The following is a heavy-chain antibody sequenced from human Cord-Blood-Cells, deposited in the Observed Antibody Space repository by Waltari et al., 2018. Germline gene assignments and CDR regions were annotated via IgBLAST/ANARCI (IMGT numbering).Heavy chain of an antibody. CDR1: GGPISSYY. CDR2: IYTSGST. V-gene: IGHV4-4*07. J-gene: IGHJ3*02. Sequence: QVQLQESVPGLVKPSETLSLTCTVSGGPISSYYLSWIRQPAGKGLEWIGRIYTSGSTNDNPSLKSRVTMSVDTSKNQFSLKLSSVTAADTAVYYCAREGGYDRRGAFDIWGQGTMVTVSS. D-gene: IGHD5-12*01. CDR3: AREGGYDRRGAFDI.